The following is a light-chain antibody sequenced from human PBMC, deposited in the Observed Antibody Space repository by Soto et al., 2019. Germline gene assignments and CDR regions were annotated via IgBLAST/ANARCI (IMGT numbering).Light chain of an antibody. J-gene: IGLJ3*02. CDR2: EVS. CDR1: SSDVGGYNY. Sequence: QSALTQPASVSGSPGQSITISCTGTSSDVGGYNYVSWYQQHPGKAPKLMIYEVSNRPSGVSNRFSGSKSGNTASLTVFELQAEDEADYYCSSYTSSSTWVFGGGTKLTVL. V-gene: IGLV2-14*01. CDR3: SSYTSSSTWV.